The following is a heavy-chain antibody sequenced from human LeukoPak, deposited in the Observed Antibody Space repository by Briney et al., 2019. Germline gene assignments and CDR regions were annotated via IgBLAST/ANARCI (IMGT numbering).Heavy chain of an antibody. Sequence: GGSLRLSCAASGFTFDDYAMHWVRQVSGKGLEWVSGISWNSDSIGYADSVKGRFTISRDNAKNSLYLQMNSLRAEDTAVYYCARDLRPAPVGFSYYYYYGMDVWGQGTTVTVSS. CDR1: GFTFDDYA. CDR2: ISWNSDSI. D-gene: IGHD4-23*01. V-gene: IGHV3-9*01. CDR3: ARDLRPAPVGFSYYYYYGMDV. J-gene: IGHJ6*02.